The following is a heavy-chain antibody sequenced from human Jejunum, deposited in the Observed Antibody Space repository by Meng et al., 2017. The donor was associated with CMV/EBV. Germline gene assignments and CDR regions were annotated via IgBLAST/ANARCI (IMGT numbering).Heavy chain of an antibody. CDR1: GLTFSTFW. Sequence: RLSCASSGLTFSTFWMSWFRQAPGKGLEWVAHIKQDGSEKYYVDSVKGRFTISRDNTENSLFLQMNTLRAEDTAVYYCATTSGSSYWGQGALVTVSS. CDR2: IKQDGSEK. J-gene: IGHJ4*02. CDR3: ATTSGSSY. D-gene: IGHD6-6*01. V-gene: IGHV3-7*01.